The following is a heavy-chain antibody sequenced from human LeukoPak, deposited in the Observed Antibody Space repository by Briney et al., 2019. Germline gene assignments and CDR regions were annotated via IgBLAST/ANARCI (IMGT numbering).Heavy chain of an antibody. Sequence: SETLSLTCAVYGGSFSGYYWSWIRQPPGKGLEWIGEINHSGSTYYNPSLKSRVTISVDTSKNQFSLKLSSVTAADTAVYYCASLYVSYYYYYMDVWGKGTTVTVSS. CDR3: ASLYVSYYYYYMDV. CDR2: INHSGST. J-gene: IGHJ6*03. D-gene: IGHD3-16*01. CDR1: GGSFSGYY. V-gene: IGHV4-34*01.